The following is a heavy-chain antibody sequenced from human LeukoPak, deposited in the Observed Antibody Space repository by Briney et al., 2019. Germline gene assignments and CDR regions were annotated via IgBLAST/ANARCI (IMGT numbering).Heavy chain of an antibody. CDR2: ISGSGGST. CDR1: GFTFSSYA. J-gene: IGHJ3*02. Sequence: PGGSLRLSCAASGFTFSSYAMSWVRQAPGRGLEWVSAISGSGGSTYYADSVKGRFTISRDNSKNTLYLQMNSLRAEDTAVYYCAKQGERITMIVVVIGAFDIWGQGTMVTVSS. CDR3: AKQGERITMIVVVIGAFDI. V-gene: IGHV3-23*01. D-gene: IGHD3-22*01.